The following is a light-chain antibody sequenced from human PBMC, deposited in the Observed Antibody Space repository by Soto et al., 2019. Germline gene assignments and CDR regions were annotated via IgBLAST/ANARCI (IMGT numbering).Light chain of an antibody. J-gene: IGLJ2*01. V-gene: IGLV1-40*01. CDR2: RDT. CDR3: QSYDSSLSVVV. CDR1: SSNIGAGYD. Sequence: QSVLTQSPSVSGAPGQRVTISCTGSSSNIGAGYDVHWYQQLPGTAPKLLIYRDTNRASGIPDRFSGSKSGTSAALAITGLQAEDEADYYCQSYDSSLSVVVFGGGTKLTVL.